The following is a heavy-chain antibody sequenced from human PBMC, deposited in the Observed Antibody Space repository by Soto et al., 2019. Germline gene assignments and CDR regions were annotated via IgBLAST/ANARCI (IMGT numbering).Heavy chain of an antibody. D-gene: IGHD3-3*01. CDR2: IWYDGSNK. J-gene: IGHJ6*04. V-gene: IGHV3-33*06. CDR1: GFTFSSYG. CDR3: AKSIRFLEWLRYYYGMDV. Sequence: GGSLRLSCSASGFTFSSYGLHWVLHAPVNLLEWVAVIWYDGSNKYYSDSVKGRVTISRDNSKNTLYLQMNSLRAEDTAVYYCAKSIRFLEWLRYYYGMDVWGKGTTVTISS.